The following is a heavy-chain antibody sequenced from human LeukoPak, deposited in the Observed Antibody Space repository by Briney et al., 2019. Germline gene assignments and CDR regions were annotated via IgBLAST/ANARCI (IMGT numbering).Heavy chain of an antibody. Sequence: GGSVRLSCAASGFTFSNAWMSWVRQAPGKGLEWVGRIKSKTDGGTTDYAAPVKGRFTISRDDSKNTLYLQMNSLKTEDTAVYYCTTELLWFGESIDYWGQGTLVTVSS. D-gene: IGHD3-10*01. CDR3: TTELLWFGESIDY. CDR2: IKSKTDGGTT. J-gene: IGHJ4*02. V-gene: IGHV3-15*01. CDR1: GFTFSNAW.